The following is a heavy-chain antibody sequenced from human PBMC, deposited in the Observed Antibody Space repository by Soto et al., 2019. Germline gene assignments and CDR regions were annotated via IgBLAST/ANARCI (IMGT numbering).Heavy chain of an antibody. CDR2: IYIGGTT. CDR3: ASRKGGCDYPYLDY. J-gene: IGHJ4*02. D-gene: IGHD4-17*01. Sequence: EVQLVESGGGLVQPGGSLRLSCAVSGFTVSGNYMTWVRQAPGKGLDWVSVIYIGGTTYYADSVKGRFTISRDNSNNTLYLQMSSLRAEDTAVYYCASRKGGCDYPYLDYWRQGTPVTVSS. V-gene: IGHV3-66*01. CDR1: GFTVSGNY.